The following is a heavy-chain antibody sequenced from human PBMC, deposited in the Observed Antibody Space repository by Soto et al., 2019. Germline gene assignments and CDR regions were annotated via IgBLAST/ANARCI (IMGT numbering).Heavy chain of an antibody. CDR1: GGTFSSYA. V-gene: IGHV1-69*12. CDR2: IIPIFGTA. CDR3: ARDHDCSGGSCYGAWFDP. Sequence: QVQLVQSGAEVKKPGSSVKVSCKASGGTFSSYAISWVRQAPGQGLEWMGGIIPIFGTANYAQKFHGRVTITADESTSPAYMELSSLRSEDTAVYYCARDHDCSGGSCYGAWFDPWGQGTLVTVSS. J-gene: IGHJ5*02. D-gene: IGHD2-15*01.